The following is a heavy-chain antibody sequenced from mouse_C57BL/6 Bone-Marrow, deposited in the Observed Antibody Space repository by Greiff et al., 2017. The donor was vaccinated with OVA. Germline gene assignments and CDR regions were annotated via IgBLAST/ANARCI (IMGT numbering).Heavy chain of an antibody. Sequence: QVQLQQSGAELVRPGASVKLSCKASGYTFTDYYINWVKQRPGQGLEWIARIYPGSGNTYYNEKFKGKATLTAEKSSSTAYMQLSSLTSEDSAVYFCARGGAKFAYWGQGTLVTVSA. CDR3: ARGGAKFAY. CDR2: IYPGSGNT. V-gene: IGHV1-76*01. CDR1: GYTFTDYY. J-gene: IGHJ3*01.